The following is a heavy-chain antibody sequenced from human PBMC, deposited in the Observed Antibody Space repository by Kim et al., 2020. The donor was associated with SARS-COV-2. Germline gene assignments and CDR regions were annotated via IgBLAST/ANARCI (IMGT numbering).Heavy chain of an antibody. Sequence: GGSPRLSCAASGFTFSSYAMSWVRQAPGKGLEWVSAISGSGGSTYYADSVKGRFTISRDNSKNTLYLQMNSLRAEDTAVYYCAKDTRRITMIVPAEGDYWGQGTLVTVSS. CDR3: AKDTRRITMIVPAEGDY. CDR2: ISGSGGST. D-gene: IGHD3-22*01. CDR1: GFTFSSYA. V-gene: IGHV3-23*01. J-gene: IGHJ4*02.